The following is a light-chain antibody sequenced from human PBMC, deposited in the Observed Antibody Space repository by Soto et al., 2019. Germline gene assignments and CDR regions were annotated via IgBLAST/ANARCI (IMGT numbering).Light chain of an antibody. CDR3: ISYTSNSLYV. CDR2: EVS. V-gene: IGLV2-14*01. CDR1: SSDVGAYNY. Sequence: QSALTQPASVSGSPGQSITISRTGASSDVGAYNYVSWYQQHPGKAPKLMIFEVSHRPSGVSTRFSGSKSGNTASLTISGLQAEDEADYYCISYTSNSLYVFGTGTKVTVL. J-gene: IGLJ1*01.